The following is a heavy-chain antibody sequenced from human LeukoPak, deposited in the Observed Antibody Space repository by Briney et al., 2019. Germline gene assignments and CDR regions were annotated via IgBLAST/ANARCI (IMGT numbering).Heavy chain of an antibody. CDR2: IYYSGST. D-gene: IGHD3-10*01. V-gene: IGHV4-39*07. CDR1: GGSISSSSYY. CDR3: ARTDLWFGDFGEWGVGAFDI. J-gene: IGHJ3*02. Sequence: PSETLSLTCTVSGGSISSSSYYWGWIRQPPGKGLEWIGSIYYSGSTYYNPSLKSRVTISLDTSKNQFSLKLSSVTAADTAVYYCARTDLWFGDFGEWGVGAFDIWGQGTMVTVSS.